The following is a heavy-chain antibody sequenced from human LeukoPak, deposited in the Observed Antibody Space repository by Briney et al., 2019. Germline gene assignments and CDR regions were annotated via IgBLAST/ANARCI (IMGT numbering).Heavy chain of an antibody. CDR3: ARDTRPLITIFGVVSSWFDP. V-gene: IGHV4-61*02. J-gene: IGHJ5*02. CDR1: GGSISSGSYY. Sequence: PSETLSLTCTVSGGSISSGSYYWSWIRQPAGKGLEWIGRIYTSGSTNYNPSLKSRVTISVDTSKNQFSLKLSPVTAADTAVYYCARDTRPLITIFGVVSSWFDPWGQGTLVTVSS. D-gene: IGHD3-3*01. CDR2: IYTSGST.